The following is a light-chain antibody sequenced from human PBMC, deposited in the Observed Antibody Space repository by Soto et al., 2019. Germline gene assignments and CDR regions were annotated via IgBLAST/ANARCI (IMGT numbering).Light chain of an antibody. J-gene: IGLJ1*01. CDR2: KNN. Sequence: HSVLTHPPSASGTPGQSVPMSCSGYTSTVGSNHVYWYQKFPVMAPKLLISKNNQRPSGVPDRFSGSKSGTSASLAISGLRSEDEADYYCAAWDDNFSTYVFGSGTKVTVL. CDR1: TSTVGSNH. V-gene: IGLV1-47*01. CDR3: AAWDDNFSTYV.